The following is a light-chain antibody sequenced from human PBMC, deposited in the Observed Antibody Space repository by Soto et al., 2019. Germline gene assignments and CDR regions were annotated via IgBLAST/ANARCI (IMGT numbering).Light chain of an antibody. CDR2: EVS. V-gene: IGLV2-23*02. CDR1: SSDVGSYNL. CDR3: CSYAGSSTFYV. Sequence: QSVLTQPASVSGSPGQSITISCTGNSSDVGSYNLVSWYQQHPGKAPKLMIYEVSKRPSGVSNRFSGSKSGSTASLTISGLQAEDEADYYCCSYAGSSTFYVFGTGTKVTVL. J-gene: IGLJ1*01.